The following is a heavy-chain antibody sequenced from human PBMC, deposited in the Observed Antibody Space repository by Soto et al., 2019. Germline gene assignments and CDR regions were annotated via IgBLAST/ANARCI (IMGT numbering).Heavy chain of an antibody. CDR1: GGYISGHY. D-gene: IGHD3-16*01. V-gene: IGHV4-59*08. J-gene: IGHJ6*03. CDR2: IYYSGST. CDR3: ARGPYYDLIWNYYYMDV. Sequence: QVQLQESGPGLVKPSETLSLTCSVSGGYISGHYWSWVRQTPGKGLEWIGHIYYSGSTNYNPSLKSRVTISVDTTKNQFSLRLTSVTAADTAVYYCARGPYYDLIWNYYYMDVWGKGTTVTVSS.